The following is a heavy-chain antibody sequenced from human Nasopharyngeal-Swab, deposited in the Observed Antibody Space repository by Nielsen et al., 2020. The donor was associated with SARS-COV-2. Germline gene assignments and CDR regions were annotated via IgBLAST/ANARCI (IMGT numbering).Heavy chain of an antibody. J-gene: IGHJ6*02. V-gene: IGHV1-2*06. CDR2: ISPNSGDT. CDR3: AREGSNWNDRGGMDV. CDR1: GYTFTGYF. D-gene: IGHD1-1*01. Sequence: ASVKVSCKASGYTFTGYFIHWVRQAPGQGLEWIGRISPNSGDTNYAQKFQGRVTMTRDTSISTAYVELNRLRSDDTAVYYCAREGSNWNDRGGMDVWGQGATVTVSS.